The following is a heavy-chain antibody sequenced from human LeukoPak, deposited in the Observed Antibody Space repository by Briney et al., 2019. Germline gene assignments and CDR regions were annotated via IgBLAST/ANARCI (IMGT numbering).Heavy chain of an antibody. CDR1: GFTFSGYW. Sequence: PGGSLRLSCAASGFTFSGYWMSWVRQAPGKGLEWVANIKQDGSEKYYVDSVKGRFTISRDNTKNSLYLQMNSLRVEDTAVYYCARDRSTVVIPLTWWGQGTLVTVSS. CDR3: ARDRSTVVIPLTW. V-gene: IGHV3-7*01. J-gene: IGHJ4*02. D-gene: IGHD3-22*01. CDR2: IKQDGSEK.